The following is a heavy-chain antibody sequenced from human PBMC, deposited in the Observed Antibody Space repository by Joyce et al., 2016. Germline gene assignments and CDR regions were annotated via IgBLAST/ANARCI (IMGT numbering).Heavy chain of an antibody. CDR3: ARGSGSSWYDS. CDR2: IYYRGST. CDR1: GGSISSGDYY. V-gene: IGHV4-30-4*01. J-gene: IGHJ5*01. D-gene: IGHD6-13*01. Sequence: QVQLQESGPGPVKPSQTLSLTCSVSGGSISSGDYYWTWIRQPPGKCLEWIGCIYYRGSTDYTPSIKSRLIISVDTPKNQFSLKLSSVTATDTAVYYCARGSGSSWYDSWGQGTLVTVSS.